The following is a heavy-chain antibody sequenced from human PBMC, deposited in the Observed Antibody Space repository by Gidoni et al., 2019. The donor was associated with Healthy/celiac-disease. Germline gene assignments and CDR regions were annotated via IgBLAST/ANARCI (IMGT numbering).Heavy chain of an antibody. V-gene: IGHV1-46*03. CDR1: GYTFTSYY. D-gene: IGHD2-2*01. CDR2: INPSGGRT. CDR3: AREMIVVVPAAIVYYYYGMDV. Sequence: QVQLVQSGAEVKKPGASVKVSCKASGYTFTSYYMHWVRQAPGQGLEWMGIINPSGGRTSYAQKFQGRVTMTRDTSTSTVYMELSSLRSEDTAVYYCAREMIVVVPAAIVYYYYGMDVWGQGTTVTVSS. J-gene: IGHJ6*02.